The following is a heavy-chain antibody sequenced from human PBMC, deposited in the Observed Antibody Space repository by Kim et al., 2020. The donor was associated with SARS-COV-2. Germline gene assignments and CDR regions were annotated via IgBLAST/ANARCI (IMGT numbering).Heavy chain of an antibody. Sequence: LTSRVTISVDTSKNQFSLKLSSVTAADTAVYYCARDKVLRYFDWAPFDPWGQGTLVTVSS. J-gene: IGHJ5*02. V-gene: IGHV4-34*01. D-gene: IGHD3-9*01. CDR3: ARDKVLRYFDWAPFDP.